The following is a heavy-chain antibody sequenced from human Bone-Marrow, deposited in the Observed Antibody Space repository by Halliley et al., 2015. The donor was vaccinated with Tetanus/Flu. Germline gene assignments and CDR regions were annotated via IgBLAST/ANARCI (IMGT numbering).Heavy chain of an antibody. CDR1: GYRFTNYW. CDR3: ARLTPHSYGRSYFFEY. CDR2: IFPRDSDT. D-gene: IGHD5-18*01. J-gene: IGHJ4*02. V-gene: IGHV5-51*03. Sequence: QLVQSGAEVKKPGESLKISCKGSGYRFTNYWIGWVRQMPGRGLEWMGIIFPRDSDTTYSPSFKGHVTISADDSMSTAYLQWSSLKTSDTAVYYCARLTPHSYGRSYFFEYWGQGTLVTVSS.